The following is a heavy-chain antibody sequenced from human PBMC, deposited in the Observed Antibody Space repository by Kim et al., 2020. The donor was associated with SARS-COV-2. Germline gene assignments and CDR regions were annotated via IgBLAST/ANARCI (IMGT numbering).Heavy chain of an antibody. V-gene: IGHV5-10-1*01. D-gene: IGHD3-16*02. CDR1: GYSFTSYW. J-gene: IGHJ5*02. Sequence: GESLQISCKGSGYSFTSYWISWVRQMPGKGLEWMGRIDPSDSYTNYSPSFQGHVTISADKSISTAYLQWSSLKASDTAMYYCARYPFTLRLGELSPRADWFDPWGQGTLVTVSS. CDR3: ARYPFTLRLGELSPRADWFDP. CDR2: IDPSDSYT.